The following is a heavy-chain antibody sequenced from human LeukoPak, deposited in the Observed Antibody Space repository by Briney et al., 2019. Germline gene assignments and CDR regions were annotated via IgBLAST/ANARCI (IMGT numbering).Heavy chain of an antibody. V-gene: IGHV3-30*01. D-gene: IGHD3-10*01. J-gene: IGHJ6*03. CDR3: ARGGIPTGPYYYFYYMDV. CDR1: GFTLSRNV. CDR2: TSYDGNNK. Sequence: QPGSSLRLSCAASGFTLSRNVMHWVRQAPGKGLEWVALTSYDGNNKFYADSAKGRFTISRDNSRNTLYLQMNSLRGEDAAVYSCARGGIPTGPYYYFYYMDVWGKGTAVTVSS.